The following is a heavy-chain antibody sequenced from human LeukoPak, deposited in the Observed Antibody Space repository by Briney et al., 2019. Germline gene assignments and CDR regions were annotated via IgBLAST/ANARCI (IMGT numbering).Heavy chain of an antibody. Sequence: SETLSLTCTVSGVSISSGDYYWSWIRQHPGKGLEWIGYIYYSGSTYYNPSLKSRVTISVDTSKNQFSLKLSSVTAADTAVYYCARDSSPARGPDGYNSGLDYWGQGTLVTVSS. CDR2: IYYSGST. V-gene: IGHV4-31*03. J-gene: IGHJ4*02. CDR3: ARDSSPARGPDGYNSGLDY. D-gene: IGHD5-24*01. CDR1: GVSISSGDYY.